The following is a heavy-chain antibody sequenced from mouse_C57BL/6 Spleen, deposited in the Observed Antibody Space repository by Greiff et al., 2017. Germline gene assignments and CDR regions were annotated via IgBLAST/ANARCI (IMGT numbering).Heavy chain of an antibody. V-gene: IGHV1-61*01. CDR2: IYPSDSET. CDR3: ARRLTGTSYYAMDY. Sequence: QVQLQQSGAELVRPGSSVKLSCKASGYTFTSYWMDWVKQRPGQGLEWIGNIYPSDSETHYNQKFKDKATLTVDKSSSTAYMQLSSLTSEDSAVYYCARRLTGTSYYAMDYWGQGTSVTVSS. CDR1: GYTFTSYW. J-gene: IGHJ4*01. D-gene: IGHD4-1*01.